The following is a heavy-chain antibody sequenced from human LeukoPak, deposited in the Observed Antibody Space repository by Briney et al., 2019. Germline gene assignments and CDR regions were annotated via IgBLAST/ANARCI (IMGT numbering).Heavy chain of an antibody. CDR3: ATEGLGAARHFDY. CDR1: GYTFTDYY. J-gene: IGHJ4*02. V-gene: IGHV1-2*02. CDR2: INPDSGGT. Sequence: ASVKVSCKASGYTFTDYYMHWVRQAPGQGLEWMGWINPDSGGTNYAQKFQDRVTMTRDTSISTAYMELTSLRSDDTAVYYCATEGLGAARHFDYWGQGTLVTVSS. D-gene: IGHD6-6*01.